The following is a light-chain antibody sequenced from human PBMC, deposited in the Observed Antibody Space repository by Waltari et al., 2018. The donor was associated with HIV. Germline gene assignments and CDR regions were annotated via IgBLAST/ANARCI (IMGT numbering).Light chain of an antibody. Sequence: QSVLTQPPSVSGAPGQRVTISCTGSSSNIGAGYDVHWYQQLPGTAPKLLIYDNSNRPSGVPDRVSGSKSGTSASLAITGLQAEDEADYYCQSYDSSLSGVFGGGTKLTVL. CDR3: QSYDSSLSGV. CDR1: SSNIGAGYD. CDR2: DNS. J-gene: IGLJ2*01. V-gene: IGLV1-40*01.